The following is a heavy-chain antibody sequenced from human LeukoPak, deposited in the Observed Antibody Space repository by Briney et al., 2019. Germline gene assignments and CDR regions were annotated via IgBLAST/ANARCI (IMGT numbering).Heavy chain of an antibody. V-gene: IGHV4-61*02. Sequence: SETLSLTCTVSGGSISSGSYNWSWIRQPAGKGLEWIGRIYTSGSTNYNPSLKSRVTISVDTSKNQFSLKLSSVTAADTAVYYCARDYDILTGYWAFDYWGQGTLVTVSS. D-gene: IGHD3-9*01. CDR2: IYTSGST. J-gene: IGHJ4*02. CDR1: GGSISSGSYN. CDR3: ARDYDILTGYWAFDY.